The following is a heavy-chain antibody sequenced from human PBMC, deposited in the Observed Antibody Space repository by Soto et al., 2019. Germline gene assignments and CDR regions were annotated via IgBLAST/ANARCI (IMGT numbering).Heavy chain of an antibody. CDR3: ARGARVPLRYFDWSSDV. CDR1: GGTFSSYA. J-gene: IGHJ6*02. V-gene: IGHV1-69*13. D-gene: IGHD3-9*01. Sequence: SVKVSCKASGGTFSSYAISWVRQAPGQGLEWMGGIIPIFGTANYAQKFQGRVTITADESTSTAYMELSSLGSEDTAVYYCARGARVPLRYFDWSSDVWGQGTTVTVSS. CDR2: IIPIFGTA.